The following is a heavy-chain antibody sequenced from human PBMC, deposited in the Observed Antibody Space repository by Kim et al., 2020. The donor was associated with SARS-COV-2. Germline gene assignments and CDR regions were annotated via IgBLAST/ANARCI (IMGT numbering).Heavy chain of an antibody. D-gene: IGHD3-22*01. Sequence: VKGRVTISRDNAKTSLYLQMNSLRAEDTAVYYCARDGPYYYDSSGYYPFDYWGQGTLVTVSS. J-gene: IGHJ4*02. V-gene: IGHV3-11*06. CDR3: ARDGPYYYDSSGYYPFDY.